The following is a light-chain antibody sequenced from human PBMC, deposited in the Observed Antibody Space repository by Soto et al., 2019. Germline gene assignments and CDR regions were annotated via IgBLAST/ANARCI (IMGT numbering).Light chain of an antibody. V-gene: IGLV2-14*03. J-gene: IGLJ1*01. Sequence: SVLTKPASVSGSPGQSITISCTGTSSDVGAYDYVSWYQQHPDKAPKLMIYEVSNRPSGVSNRFSGSKSVNTATLTISGLQAEDEADYYCSSYTSSSTRVFGTGTKLTVL. CDR2: EVS. CDR1: SSDVGAYDY. CDR3: SSYTSSSTRV.